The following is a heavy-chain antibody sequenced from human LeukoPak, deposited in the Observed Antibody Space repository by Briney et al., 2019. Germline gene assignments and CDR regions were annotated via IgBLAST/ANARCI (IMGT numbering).Heavy chain of an antibody. D-gene: IGHD3-22*01. CDR3: ARGTVVAVTPFDY. Sequence: SETLSLTCAVYGGSFSGHYWSWIRQPPGKGLEWIGENNHSGSTNYNPSLKSRVTISVDTSKNQFSLKLSSVTAADTAVYYCARGTVVAVTPFDYWGQGTLVTVSS. CDR2: NNHSGST. CDR1: GGSFSGHY. J-gene: IGHJ4*02. V-gene: IGHV4-34*01.